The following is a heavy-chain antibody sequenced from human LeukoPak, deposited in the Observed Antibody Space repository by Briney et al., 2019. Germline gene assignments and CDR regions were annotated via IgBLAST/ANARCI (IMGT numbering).Heavy chain of an antibody. D-gene: IGHD5-18*01. CDR2: ISYDGSNK. Sequence: PGRSLRLSCAASGFTFSSYAMHWVRQAPGKGLEWVAVISYDGSNKYYADSVKGRFTISRDNSKNTLYLQMNSLRAVDTAVYYCASFTNVDTAMAPWAYFDYWGQGTLVTVSS. CDR1: GFTFSSYA. V-gene: IGHV3-30-3*01. CDR3: ASFTNVDTAMAPWAYFDY. J-gene: IGHJ4*02.